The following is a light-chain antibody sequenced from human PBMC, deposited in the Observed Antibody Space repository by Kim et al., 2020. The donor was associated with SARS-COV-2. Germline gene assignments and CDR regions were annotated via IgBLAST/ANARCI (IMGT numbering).Light chain of an antibody. CDR3: QQYNSSPT. Sequence: SASVGDRVTITCRASQSISSWLAWYQQKPGKAPKLLIYKASSLESGVPSRFSGSGSGTEFTLTISSLQPDDFATYYCQQYNSSPTFGQGTKVDIK. CDR2: KAS. J-gene: IGKJ1*01. V-gene: IGKV1-5*03. CDR1: QSISSW.